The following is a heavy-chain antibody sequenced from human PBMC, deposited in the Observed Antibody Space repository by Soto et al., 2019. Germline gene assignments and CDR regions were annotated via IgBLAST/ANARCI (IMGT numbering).Heavy chain of an antibody. V-gene: IGHV1-69*08. CDR1: GGTFSSYT. CDR3: ARDSRGYSGYELDY. D-gene: IGHD5-12*01. Sequence: QVQLVQSGAEVKKPVSSVKVSCKASGGTFSSYTISWVRQAPGQGLEWMGRIIPILGIANYAQKFQGRVTSTVDKSTSPAYMELGSLRSEGTAVYDCARDSRGYSGYELDYWGQGTLVTVSS. J-gene: IGHJ4*02. CDR2: IIPILGIA.